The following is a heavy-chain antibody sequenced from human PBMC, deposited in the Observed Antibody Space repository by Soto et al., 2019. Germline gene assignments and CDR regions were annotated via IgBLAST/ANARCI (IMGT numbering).Heavy chain of an antibody. Sequence: QVQLQQWGAGLLKPSETLSLTCAVYGGSFSGYYWSWIRQPPGKGLEWIGEINHSGSTNYNPSLKSRVTISIDTSKNQFSLKLSSVTAADTAVYYCARGTITMVRGVPTPPYGMDVWGQGTTVTVSS. D-gene: IGHD3-10*01. J-gene: IGHJ6*02. CDR2: INHSGST. CDR3: ARGTITMVRGVPTPPYGMDV. V-gene: IGHV4-34*01. CDR1: GGSFSGYY.